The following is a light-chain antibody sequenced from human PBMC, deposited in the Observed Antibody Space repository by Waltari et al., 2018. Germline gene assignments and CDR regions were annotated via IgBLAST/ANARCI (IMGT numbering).Light chain of an antibody. CDR1: QSVSGY. J-gene: IGKJ1*01. Sequence: EIVLTQSPATLSLSPGERATLSCRASQSVSGYLAWYQQRPGQAPRLLIYDANHRATGIPARFSGSGSGTDFTLTISSLHSDDFAIYVCQQSFNPPWTFGQGTKVDI. CDR2: DAN. V-gene: IGKV3-11*01. CDR3: QQSFNPPWT.